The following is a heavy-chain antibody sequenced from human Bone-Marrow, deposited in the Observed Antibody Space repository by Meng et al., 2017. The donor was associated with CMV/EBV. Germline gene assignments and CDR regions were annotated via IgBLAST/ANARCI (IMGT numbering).Heavy chain of an antibody. CDR2: MNPNSGNT. CDR1: GYTFTSYD. D-gene: IGHD2-2*01. V-gene: IGHV1-8*01. J-gene: IGHJ6*02. CDR3: ARGRNQLLGVYYYYGMDV. Sequence: ASVKVSCKASGYTFTSYDINWVRQATGQGLEWMGWMNPNSGNTGYAQKFQGRVTMTRNTSISTAYMELSSLRSDDTAVYYCARGRNQLLGVYYYYGMDVWGQGTTVTVSS.